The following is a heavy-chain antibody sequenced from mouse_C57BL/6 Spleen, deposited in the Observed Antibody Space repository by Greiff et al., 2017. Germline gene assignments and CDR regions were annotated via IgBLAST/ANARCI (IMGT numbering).Heavy chain of an antibody. J-gene: IGHJ4*01. CDR1: GYTFTSYW. CDR2: IYPGSGST. CDR3: ARRGGVDYDGAMDY. Sequence: QVQLQQPGADLVKPGASVKMSCKASGYTFTSYWITWVKQRPGQGLEWIGDIYPGSGSTNYNEKFKSKATLTVDTSSSTAYMQLSSLTSEDSAVYYCARRGGVDYDGAMDYWGQGTSVTVSS. V-gene: IGHV1-55*01. D-gene: IGHD2-4*01.